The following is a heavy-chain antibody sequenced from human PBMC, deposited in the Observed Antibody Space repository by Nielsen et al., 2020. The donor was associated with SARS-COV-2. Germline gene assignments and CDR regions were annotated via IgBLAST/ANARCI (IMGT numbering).Heavy chain of an antibody. Sequence: ASVKVSCKASGYTFTSYGISWVRQAPGQGLEWMGWISAYNGNTNYAQKLQGRVTMPTDTSTSTAYMELRSLRSDDTAVYYCARVRCSGGSCYFDYWGQGTLVTVSS. D-gene: IGHD2-15*01. J-gene: IGHJ4*02. CDR1: GYTFTSYG. CDR3: ARVRCSGGSCYFDY. CDR2: ISAYNGNT. V-gene: IGHV1-18*04.